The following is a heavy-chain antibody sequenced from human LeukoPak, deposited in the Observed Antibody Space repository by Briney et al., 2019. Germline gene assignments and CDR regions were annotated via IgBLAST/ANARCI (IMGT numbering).Heavy chain of an antibody. V-gene: IGHV1-8*01. CDR2: MNPNSGNT. Sequence: VKVSCKASGYTFTSYDINWVRQATGQGLEWMGWMNPNSGNTGYAQKFQGRVTMTRNTSISTAYMEVSSLRSEDTAVYYCARGRWGNDYGDEGYWGQGTLVTVSS. CDR3: ARGRWGNDYGDEGY. CDR1: GYTFTSYD. J-gene: IGHJ4*02. D-gene: IGHD4-17*01.